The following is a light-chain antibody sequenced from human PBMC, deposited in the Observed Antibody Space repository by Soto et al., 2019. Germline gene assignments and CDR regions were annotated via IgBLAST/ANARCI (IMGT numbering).Light chain of an antibody. V-gene: IGKV1-12*02. Sequence: DIQMTQSPSSVSASVGDRVTITGRATQGLSGSLAWYQQKPGKDPKLLISVTYRLQSGVPSRFSGSASGTDFTLTIDSMQPADLATYNCQQGQKWPLHFGQGTRLE. CDR1: QGLSGS. CDR3: QQGQKWPLH. CDR2: VTY. J-gene: IGKJ5*01.